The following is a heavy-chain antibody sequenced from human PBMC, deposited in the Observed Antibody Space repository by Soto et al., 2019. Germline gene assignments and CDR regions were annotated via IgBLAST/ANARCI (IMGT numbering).Heavy chain of an antibody. J-gene: IGHJ4*02. CDR2: INSDGSST. CDR3: ARRGAVAGLHY. Sequence: EVQLVESGGGLVQPGGSLRVSCAASGFTFSSYWMHWVRQAPGKGLVWVSRINSDGSSTSYADSVKGRFTISRDNAKNTLYLQMNSLRDDDTAIYNCARRGAVAGLHYGGQGNLVTVSS. CDR1: GFTFSSYW. V-gene: IGHV3-74*01. D-gene: IGHD6-19*01.